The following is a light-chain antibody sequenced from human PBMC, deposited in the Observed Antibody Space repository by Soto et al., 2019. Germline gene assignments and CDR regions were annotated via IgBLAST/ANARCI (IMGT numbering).Light chain of an antibody. CDR3: QQYSNWPPRLT. CDR2: GAS. Sequence: EIVLTQSPVTLSVSPGERVTLSCRAIQSVSSYLAWYQQRPGQAPRLLIYGASTRATDIPARFSGSGSGTEFTLTISGLQSADSPVYYCQQYSNWPPRLTFGGGTKV. J-gene: IGKJ4*01. CDR1: QSVSSY. V-gene: IGKV3-15*01.